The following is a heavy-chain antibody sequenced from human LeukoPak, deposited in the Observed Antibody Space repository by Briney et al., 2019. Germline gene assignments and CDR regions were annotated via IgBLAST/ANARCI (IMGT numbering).Heavy chain of an antibody. Sequence: GGSLRLSCAASGFPFSSYGMHWVRQTPGQGLEWVSSITSGSSHIYYADSVKGRFTISRDNAKSSLYLQMNSLRAEDTAVYYCARDPYSGSYGADYYYYMDVWGKGTTVTISS. J-gene: IGHJ6*03. CDR2: ITSGSSHI. CDR3: ARDPYSGSYGADYYYYMDV. D-gene: IGHD1-26*01. V-gene: IGHV3-21*01. CDR1: GFPFSSYG.